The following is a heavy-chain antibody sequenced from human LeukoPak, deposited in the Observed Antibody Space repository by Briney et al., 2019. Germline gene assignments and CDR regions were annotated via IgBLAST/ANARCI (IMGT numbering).Heavy chain of an antibody. CDR2: IRYDGSNK. V-gene: IGHV3-30*02. D-gene: IGHD5-24*01. J-gene: IGHJ4*02. CDR3: AKDYVSGDGYWDFDY. CDR1: GFTFSSYG. Sequence: GGSLRLSCAASGFTFSSYGMHWVRQAPGKGLEWVAFIRYDGSNKYYADSVKGRFTISRDNSKNTLYLQMNSLRAEDTAVYYCAKDYVSGDGYWDFDYWGQGTLVTVSS.